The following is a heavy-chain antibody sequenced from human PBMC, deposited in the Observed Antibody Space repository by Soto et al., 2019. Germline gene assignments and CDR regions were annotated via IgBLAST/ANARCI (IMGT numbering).Heavy chain of an antibody. CDR2: IYSGGST. CDR1: GFTVSSNY. J-gene: IGHJ3*02. Sequence: GGSLRLSCAASGFTVSSNYMSWVRQAPGKGLEWVSVIYSGGSTYYADSVKGRFTISRDNSKNTLYLQMNSLRAEDTAVYYCARIMTTGYFETNAFDIWGQGTMVTVSS. D-gene: IGHD4-4*01. CDR3: ARIMTTGYFETNAFDI. V-gene: IGHV3-66*01.